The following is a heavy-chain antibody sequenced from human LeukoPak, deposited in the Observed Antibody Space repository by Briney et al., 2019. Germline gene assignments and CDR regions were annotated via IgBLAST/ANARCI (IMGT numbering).Heavy chain of an antibody. D-gene: IGHD3-22*01. Sequence: GGSLRLSCAASGFTFSSYAMSWVRQAPGKGLEWVSGISGSGGSTYYADSVKGRFTISRDNSKNTLYLQMNSLRAEDTAVYYCAKVARDSSGYYELNYFDYWGQGTLVTVSS. V-gene: IGHV3-23*01. CDR2: ISGSGGST. J-gene: IGHJ4*02. CDR3: AKVARDSSGYYELNYFDY. CDR1: GFTFSSYA.